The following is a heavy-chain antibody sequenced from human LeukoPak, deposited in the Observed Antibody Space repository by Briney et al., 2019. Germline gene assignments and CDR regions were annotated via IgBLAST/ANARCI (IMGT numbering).Heavy chain of an antibody. V-gene: IGHV4-34*01. Sequence: SETLSLTCAVYGGSFSGYYWSWIRQPPGKGLEWIGEISHSGSTNYNPSLKSRVTISVDTSKNQFSLKLSSVTAADTAVYYCARAGQWLAYKFDYWGQGTLVTVSS. CDR2: ISHSGST. CDR3: ARAGQWLAYKFDY. D-gene: IGHD6-19*01. J-gene: IGHJ4*02. CDR1: GGSFSGYY.